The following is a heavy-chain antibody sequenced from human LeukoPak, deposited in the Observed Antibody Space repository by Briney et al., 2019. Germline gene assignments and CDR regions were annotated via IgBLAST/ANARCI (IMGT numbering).Heavy chain of an antibody. J-gene: IGHJ4*02. CDR1: GGSFSAYY. CDR3: ARGESNDYGDYVDDY. Sequence: SETLSLTCAVYGGSFSAYYWSWIRQPPGKGLEWIGEINHSGSTNYNPSLKSRVTISVDTSKNQFPLKLSSVTAADTAVYYCARGESNDYGDYVDDYWGQGTLVTVSS. V-gene: IGHV4-34*01. CDR2: INHSGST. D-gene: IGHD4-17*01.